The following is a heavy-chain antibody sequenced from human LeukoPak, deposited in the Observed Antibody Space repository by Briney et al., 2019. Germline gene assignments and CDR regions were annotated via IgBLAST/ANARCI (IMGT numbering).Heavy chain of an antibody. CDR1: GFTFSSYG. J-gene: IGHJ4*02. Sequence: PGGSLRLSCAASGFTFSSYGMYWVRQAPGKGLEWVAYIRYDATNKFYVDSVKGRFTISRDNSKNTLYLQMNSLRAEDTALYYCAKPLGGNYPQSFDYWGQGTLVTVSS. CDR3: AKPLGGNYPQSFDY. D-gene: IGHD1-26*01. CDR2: IRYDATNK. V-gene: IGHV3-30*02.